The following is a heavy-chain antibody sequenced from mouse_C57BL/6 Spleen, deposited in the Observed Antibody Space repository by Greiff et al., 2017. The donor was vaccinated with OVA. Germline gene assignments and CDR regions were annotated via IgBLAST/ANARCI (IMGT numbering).Heavy chain of an antibody. CDR3: AKEAWFAY. V-gene: IGHV3-6*01. CDR2: ISYDGSN. Sequence: EVQLQQSGPGLGKPSQSLSLTCSVTGYSITSGYYWNWIRQFPGNKLEWMGYISYDGSNNYNPSLKNRISITRDTSKNQFFLKLNSVTTEDTATYYCAKEAWFAYWGQGTLVTVSA. CDR1: GYSITSGYY. J-gene: IGHJ3*01.